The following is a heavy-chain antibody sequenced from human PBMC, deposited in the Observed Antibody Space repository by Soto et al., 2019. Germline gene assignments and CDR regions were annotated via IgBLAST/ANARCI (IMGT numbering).Heavy chain of an antibody. J-gene: IGHJ4*02. CDR1: GGSFSGYY. CDR3: ARGVIYSRSYYVDY. Sequence: PSETLSLTCAVYGGSFSGYYWSWIRQPPGKGLEWIGEINHSGSTNYNPSLKSRVTISVDTSKNQFSLKLSSVTAADTAVYYCARGVIYSRSYYVDYWGLGTLVTVSS. D-gene: IGHD1-26*01. V-gene: IGHV4-34*01. CDR2: INHSGST.